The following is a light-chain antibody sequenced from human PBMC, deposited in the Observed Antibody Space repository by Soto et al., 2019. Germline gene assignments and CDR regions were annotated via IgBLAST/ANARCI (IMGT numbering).Light chain of an antibody. J-gene: IGKJ5*01. V-gene: IGKV3-20*01. CDR1: QSVSSSY. CDR3: QQYDSSPIT. CDR2: GAS. Sequence: EIVLTPSPGTLSLSPGETATLSCGASQSVSSSYLAWYQQKPGQAPRLLIYGASSRATGIPDRFSGSGSGTDFTLTISRLEPEDFAVYYCQQYDSSPITFGQGTLLEI.